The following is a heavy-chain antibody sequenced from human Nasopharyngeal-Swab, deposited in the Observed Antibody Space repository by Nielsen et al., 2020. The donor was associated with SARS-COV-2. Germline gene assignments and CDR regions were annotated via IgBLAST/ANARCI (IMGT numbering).Heavy chain of an antibody. CDR2: VYDSGST. CDR3: ARHRGYSTTLYDY. J-gene: IGHJ4*02. V-gene: IGHV4-59*08. CDR1: GASIRSYY. D-gene: IGHD6-13*01. Sequence: SETLSLTCSVSGASIRSYYWSWIRQPPGKGLEWIGYVYDSGSTRYNPSLKSRVTISVDTSKNQFSPRLSSVTAADTAVYYCARHRGYSTTLYDYWGQGTLVTVSS.